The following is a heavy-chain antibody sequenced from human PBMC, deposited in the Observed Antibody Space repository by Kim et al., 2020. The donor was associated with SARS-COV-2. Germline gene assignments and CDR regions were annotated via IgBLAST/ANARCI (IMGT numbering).Heavy chain of an antibody. D-gene: IGHD6-19*01. Sequence: GTNYAQKFQGRVTMTRDTSISTAYMELSRLRSDDTAVYYCARDWAEQWLVWGQGTLVTVSS. CDR2: GT. CDR3: ARDWAEQWLV. V-gene: IGHV1-2*02. J-gene: IGHJ4*02.